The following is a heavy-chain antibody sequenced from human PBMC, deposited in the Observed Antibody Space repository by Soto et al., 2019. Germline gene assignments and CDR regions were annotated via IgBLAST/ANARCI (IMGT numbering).Heavy chain of an antibody. D-gene: IGHD3-22*01. Sequence: QVQLVESGGGVVQPGRSLRLSCAASGFTFSSYAMHWVRQAPGKGLEWVAVISYDGSNKYYADSVKGRFTISRDNSKNTLYLQMNSLRAEDTAGYYCARDWSYDSSGNFDYWGQGTLVTVSS. V-gene: IGHV3-30-3*01. CDR1: GFTFSSYA. CDR3: ARDWSYDSSGNFDY. CDR2: ISYDGSNK. J-gene: IGHJ4*02.